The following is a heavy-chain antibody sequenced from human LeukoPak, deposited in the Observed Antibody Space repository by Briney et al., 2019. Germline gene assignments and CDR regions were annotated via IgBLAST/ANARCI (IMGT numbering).Heavy chain of an antibody. CDR2: ISSSSSYI. V-gene: IGHV3-21*01. Sequence: GGSLRLSCAASGFTFSSYSMNWVRQAPGKGLEWVSSISSSSSYIYYADSVKGRFTISRDNAKNSLYLQMNSLRAEDTAVYHCARTVRSYYYDSSGYYPSDYWGQGTLVTVSS. D-gene: IGHD3-22*01. CDR1: GFTFSSYS. J-gene: IGHJ4*02. CDR3: ARTVRSYYYDSSGYYPSDY.